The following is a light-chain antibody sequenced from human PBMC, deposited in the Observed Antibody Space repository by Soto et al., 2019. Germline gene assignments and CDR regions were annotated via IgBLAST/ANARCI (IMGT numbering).Light chain of an antibody. CDR2: DAS. V-gene: IGKV3-11*01. J-gene: IGKJ4*01. Sequence: EIMLTQSPVTLSLSPGERATLSCRASQSVSSDLAWYQQKPGQAPRLLIYDASNRATGIPARFSGSGSGTDFTLTISSLEPEDLAVYYCQQRSKWPLTFGGGTKVDIK. CDR3: QQRSKWPLT. CDR1: QSVSSD.